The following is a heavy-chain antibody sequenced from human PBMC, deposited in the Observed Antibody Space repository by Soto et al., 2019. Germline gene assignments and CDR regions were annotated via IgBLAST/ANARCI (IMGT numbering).Heavy chain of an antibody. J-gene: IGHJ6*02. V-gene: IGHV1-69*13. CDR1: GGTFSSYG. CDR2: IIPIFGTA. D-gene: IGHD4-4*01. Sequence: SVKVSCKASGGTFSSYGISWVRQAPGQGLEWMGGIIPIFGTANYAQKFQGRVTITADESTSTAYMELSSLRSEDTAVYYCAPSPNLQDGMDVWGQGTTVTVSS. CDR3: APSPNLQDGMDV.